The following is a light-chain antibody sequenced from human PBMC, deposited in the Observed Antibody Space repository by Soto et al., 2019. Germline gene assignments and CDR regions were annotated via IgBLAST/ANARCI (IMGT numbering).Light chain of an antibody. V-gene: IGKV3-20*01. CDR1: QSVSSSY. Sequence: EIVLTQSRGTLSLSPGERATLSCRASQSVSSSYLAWYQQKPGQAPRLLIYDASSRATGIPDRFSGSGSGTDFTLTLSRLEPEDFAVYYCQQYGSSPRTFGQGTKVEIK. J-gene: IGKJ1*01. CDR2: DAS. CDR3: QQYGSSPRT.